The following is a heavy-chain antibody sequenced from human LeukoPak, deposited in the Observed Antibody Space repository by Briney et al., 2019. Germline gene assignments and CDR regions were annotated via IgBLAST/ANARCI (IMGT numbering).Heavy chain of an antibody. D-gene: IGHD2-8*01. J-gene: IGHJ4*02. CDR2: INPNSGGT. V-gene: IGHV1-2*06. CDR3: AREVGGYCTNGVCYTFDY. Sequence: ASVKVSRKASGYTFTGYYMHWVRQAPGQGLEWMGRINPNSGGTNYAQKFQGRVTMTRDTSISTAYMELSRLRSDDTAVYYCAREVGGYCTNGVCYTFDYWGQGTLVTVSS. CDR1: GYTFTGYY.